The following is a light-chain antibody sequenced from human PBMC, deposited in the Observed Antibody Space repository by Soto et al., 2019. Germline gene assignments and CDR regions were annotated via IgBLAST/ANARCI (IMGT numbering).Light chain of an antibody. Sequence: QSVLTQPPSVSGAPGQRAAISCTGSSSNIGAGYDVHWYQQLPGTAPKLLINVNSNRPSGVPDRFSGSKSGTSASLAITGLQAEDEADYYCQSYDNSLSAWVFGGGTKLTVL. V-gene: IGLV1-40*01. CDR2: VNS. J-gene: IGLJ3*02. CDR1: SSNIGAGYD. CDR3: QSYDNSLSAWV.